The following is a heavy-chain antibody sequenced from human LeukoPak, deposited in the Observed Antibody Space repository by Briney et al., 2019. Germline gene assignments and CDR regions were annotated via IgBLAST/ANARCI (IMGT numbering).Heavy chain of an antibody. CDR3: ARYYGDSFTGMDV. V-gene: IGHV3-23*01. Sequence: GGSLRHSCAASGFTFSSYAMTWVRQAPGKGPEWVSGISGGGDTTYYADSVKGRFTISRDNSKNTLYLQMNSLRAEDTAVYYCARYYGDSFTGMDVWGQGTTVTVSS. CDR2: ISGGGDTT. D-gene: IGHD4-17*01. J-gene: IGHJ6*02. CDR1: GFTFSSYA.